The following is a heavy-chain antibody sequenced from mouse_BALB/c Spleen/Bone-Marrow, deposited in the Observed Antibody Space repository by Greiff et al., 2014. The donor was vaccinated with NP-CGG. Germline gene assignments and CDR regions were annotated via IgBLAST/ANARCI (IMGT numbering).Heavy chain of an antibody. CDR2: IWAVGST. CDR1: GFSLTSYG. D-gene: IGHD2-3*01. J-gene: IGHJ2*01. Sequence: VKLVESGPGPGAPSQSLSITCTVSGFSLTSYGVHWVRQPPGKGLEWLGVIWAVGSTNYNSALMSRLSISKDNSKSQVFLKMNSLQTDDTAMYYCARERESDGYYDIDYWGQGTTLTVSS. V-gene: IGHV2-9*02. CDR3: ARERESDGYYDIDY.